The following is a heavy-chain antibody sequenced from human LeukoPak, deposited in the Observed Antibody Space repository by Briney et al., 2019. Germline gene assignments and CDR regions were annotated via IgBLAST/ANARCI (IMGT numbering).Heavy chain of an antibody. CDR3: ARESANYYDSSGYYFDY. CDR2: IYTSGST. CDR1: GGSISSGSYY. V-gene: IGHV4-61*02. Sequence: SQTLSLTCTVSGGSISSGSYYWSWIRQPAGKGLEWIGRIYTSGSTNYNPSLKSRVTMSVDTSKNQFSLKLSSVTAADTAVYYCARESANYYDSSGYYFDYWGQGTLVTVSS. D-gene: IGHD3-22*01. J-gene: IGHJ4*02.